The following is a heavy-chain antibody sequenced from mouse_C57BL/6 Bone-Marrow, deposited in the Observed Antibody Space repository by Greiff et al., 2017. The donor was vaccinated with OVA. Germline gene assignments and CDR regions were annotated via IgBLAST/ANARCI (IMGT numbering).Heavy chain of an antibody. CDR3: ARSKRPIYYDYAGAY. D-gene: IGHD2-4*01. Sequence: QVQLQQPGAELVKPGASVKLSCKASGYTFTSYWMHWVKQRPGRGLEWVGRIDPNSGGTKSNEKFKSKATLPVDTPSSTAYMQLSSLTSEDSAVYYCARSKRPIYYDYAGAYWGQGTQVTVSA. CDR1: GYTFTSYW. CDR2: IDPNSGGT. J-gene: IGHJ3*01. V-gene: IGHV1-72*01.